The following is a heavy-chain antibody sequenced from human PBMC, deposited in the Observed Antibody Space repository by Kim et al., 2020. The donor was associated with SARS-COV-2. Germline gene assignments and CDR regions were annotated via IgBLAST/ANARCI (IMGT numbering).Heavy chain of an antibody. J-gene: IGHJ3*01. CDR1: GFSFSSFA. V-gene: IGHV3-23*01. D-gene: IGHD2-15*01. CDR2: ISGSGDRT. CDR3: AKERVVPATGDAFDA. Sequence: GGSLRLSCAASGFSFSSFAMTWVRQAPGKGLEGKGLEWVSTISGSGDRTYYADSVEGQFTISRDNSKNTLDLQMNSLRAEDTAVYHCAKERVVPATGDAFDAWGQGTMVTVSS.